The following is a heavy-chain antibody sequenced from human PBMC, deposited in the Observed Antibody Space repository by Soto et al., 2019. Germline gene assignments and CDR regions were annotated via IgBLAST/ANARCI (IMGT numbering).Heavy chain of an antibody. CDR1: GYSFTNYW. D-gene: IGHD2-2*01. CDR3: ARGLGYCSSSSSCYILHY. Sequence: PGESLKLSCKGSGYSFTNYWIGWVRQLPGKGLEWMGMIWPADSDTRYSPSFRGQVTISADKSISTSYLQWSSLKASDTAMYYCARGLGYCSSSSSCYILHYWGQGTLVTVSS. V-gene: IGHV5-51*01. J-gene: IGHJ4*02. CDR2: IWPADSDT.